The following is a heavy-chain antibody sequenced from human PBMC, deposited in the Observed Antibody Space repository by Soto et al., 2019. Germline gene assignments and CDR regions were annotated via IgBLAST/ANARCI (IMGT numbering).Heavy chain of an antibody. CDR3: ARDSRGFTRTPLGYYFDY. Sequence: EPLSLTCTVSGGCITNYYVTWIRLPAGKGLEWIGRIYTTGSTNYNHSLKSRVTMSVDTSKNQFSLKLRYVTDADTAVYYCARDSRGFTRTPLGYYFDYWGQGTLVTVSS. J-gene: IGHJ4*02. CDR1: GGCITNYY. CDR2: IYTTGST. V-gene: IGHV4-4*07. D-gene: IGHD2-2*01.